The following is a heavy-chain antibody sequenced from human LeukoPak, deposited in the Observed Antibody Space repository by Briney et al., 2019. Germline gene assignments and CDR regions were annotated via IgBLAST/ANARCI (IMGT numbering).Heavy chain of an antibody. CDR1: GGTFSSYA. Sequence: SVKISCKASGGTFSSYAISWVRQAPGQGLEWMGRIIPILGIANYAQKFQGRVTITVDKSTSTAYMELSSLRSEDTAVYYCASSRELRDTPHADSSTNDYYYYGMDVWGQGTTVTVSS. D-gene: IGHD1-26*01. V-gene: IGHV1-69*04. J-gene: IGHJ6*02. CDR3: ASSRELRDTPHADSSTNDYYYYGMDV. CDR2: IIPILGIA.